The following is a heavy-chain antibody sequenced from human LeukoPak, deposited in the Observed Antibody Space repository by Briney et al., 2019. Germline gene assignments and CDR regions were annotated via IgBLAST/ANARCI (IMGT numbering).Heavy chain of an antibody. CDR3: ARGRWLNYYFDL. CDR2: IYTSGST. D-gene: IGHD5-24*01. V-gene: IGHV4-61*02. Sequence: SQTLSLTCTVSGGSISSGSYYWIWLRQPAGKGLEWIGRIYTSGSTNYNPSLKSRVTISVDTSKNQFSLKLSSVTAADTAVHYCARGRWLNYYFDLWGEGTLVTDSP. CDR1: GGSISSGSYY. J-gene: IGHJ4*02.